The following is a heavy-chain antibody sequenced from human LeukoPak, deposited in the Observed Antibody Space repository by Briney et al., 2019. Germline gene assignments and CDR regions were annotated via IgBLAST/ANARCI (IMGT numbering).Heavy chain of an antibody. CDR3: ARGKRGYDFWSGYYTYYFDY. Sequence: SETLSLTCTVSGGSISSSNYYWGWIRQPPGKGLEWIGYIFNSGSTYYNPSLKSRVTISVDTSKNQFSLKLSSVTAADTAVYYCARGKRGYDFWSGYYTYYFDYWGQGTLVTVSS. V-gene: IGHV4-39*07. J-gene: IGHJ4*02. D-gene: IGHD3-3*01. CDR1: GGSISSSNYY. CDR2: IFNSGST.